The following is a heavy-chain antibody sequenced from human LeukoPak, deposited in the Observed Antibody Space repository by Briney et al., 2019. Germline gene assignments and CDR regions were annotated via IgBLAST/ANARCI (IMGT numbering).Heavy chain of an antibody. Sequence: SSVKVSCKASGGTFSSYAISWVRQAPGQGLEWMGRIIPIFGTANYAQKFQSRVTITTDESTSTAYMELSSLRSEDTAVYYCASRPDGYGSGPDYWGQGTLVTVSS. D-gene: IGHD3-10*01. V-gene: IGHV1-69*05. CDR3: ASRPDGYGSGPDY. CDR2: IIPIFGTA. CDR1: GGTFSSYA. J-gene: IGHJ4*02.